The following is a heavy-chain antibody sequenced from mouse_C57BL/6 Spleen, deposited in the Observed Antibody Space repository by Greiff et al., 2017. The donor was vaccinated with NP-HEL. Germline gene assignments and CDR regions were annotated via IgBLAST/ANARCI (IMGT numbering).Heavy chain of an antibody. CDR2: IDPSDSYT. J-gene: IGHJ1*03. CDR1: GYTFTSYW. Sequence: QVQLQQPGAELVMPGASVKLSCKASGYTFTSYWMHWVKQRPGQGLEWIGEIDPSDSYTNYNQKLKGKSTLTVDKSSSTAYMQLSSLTSEDSAVYYCARGYYYGSSYWYFDVWGTGTTVTVSS. D-gene: IGHD1-1*01. V-gene: IGHV1-69*01. CDR3: ARGYYYGSSYWYFDV.